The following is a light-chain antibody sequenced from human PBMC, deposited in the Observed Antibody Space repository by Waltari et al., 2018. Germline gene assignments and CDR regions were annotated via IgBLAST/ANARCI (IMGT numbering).Light chain of an antibody. CDR1: WSNIGAGYD. Sequence: QSVLTQPPSVSGAPGQRVTISCTGSWSNIGAGYDVHWYQQLPGKAPTLLVSGVNIRPPGVPDRFFGSKSGTSASLAIPGLQPEDEADYYCQSYDTSLGVVFGGGTKLTVL. J-gene: IGLJ2*01. CDR2: GVN. CDR3: QSYDTSLGVV. V-gene: IGLV1-40*01.